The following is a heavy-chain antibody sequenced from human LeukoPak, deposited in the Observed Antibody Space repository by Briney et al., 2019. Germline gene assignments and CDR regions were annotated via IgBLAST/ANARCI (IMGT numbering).Heavy chain of an antibody. D-gene: IGHD2-15*01. V-gene: IGHV3-11*06. CDR3: ARDVGYCSGGNCYRWIAS. Sequence: GGSLRLSCAASGFTFSDFIFSWVRQAPGKGLEWVSYISTGSADRKYADSVKGRFTISRDDATNSVSLLMNSLRGDGAAVYYCARDVGYCSGGNCYRWIASWGQGTLVTVSS. CDR1: GFTFSDFI. CDR2: ISTGSADR. J-gene: IGHJ5*01.